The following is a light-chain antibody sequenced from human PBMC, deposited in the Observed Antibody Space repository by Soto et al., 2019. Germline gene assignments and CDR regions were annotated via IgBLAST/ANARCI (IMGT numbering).Light chain of an antibody. Sequence: DSQMTQSPASLSACVGDRVTFSCRASHNISIYLNLYQQKPGKTPKLLIYTASSLHSGVPSTFSASESVTDFTLTISSLQPEDSATYHCKQRYSTLYTFAQGTKVDTK. CDR3: KQRYSTLYT. V-gene: IGKV1-39*01. CDR1: HNISIY. CDR2: TAS. J-gene: IGKJ2*01.